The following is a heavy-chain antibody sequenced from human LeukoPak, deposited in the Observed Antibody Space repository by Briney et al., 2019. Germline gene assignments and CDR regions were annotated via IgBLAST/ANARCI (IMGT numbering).Heavy chain of an antibody. Sequence: VASVKVSCTASGYTFTSYGISWVRQAPGQGLEWMGWISAYNGNTNYAQKLQGRVTMTTDTSTSTAYMELRSLRSDDTAVYYCARYYYDSSGYYPFDYWGQGTLVTVSS. D-gene: IGHD3-22*01. CDR1: GYTFTSYG. CDR3: ARYYYDSSGYYPFDY. J-gene: IGHJ4*02. V-gene: IGHV1-18*01. CDR2: ISAYNGNT.